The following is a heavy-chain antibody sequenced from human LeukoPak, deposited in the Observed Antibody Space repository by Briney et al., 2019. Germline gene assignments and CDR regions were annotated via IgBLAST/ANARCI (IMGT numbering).Heavy chain of an antibody. CDR3: ARVGPYPYGDSDP. CDR2: IYYSGST. Sequence: PSETLSLTCTVSGGSISSSSYYWGWIRQPPGKGLEWIGSIYYSGSTYYNPSLNSRVTISVDTSKNQFSLKLSSVTAADTAVYYCARVGPYPYGDSDPWGQGTLVTVSS. CDR1: GGSISSSSYY. J-gene: IGHJ5*02. V-gene: IGHV4-39*07. D-gene: IGHD4-17*01.